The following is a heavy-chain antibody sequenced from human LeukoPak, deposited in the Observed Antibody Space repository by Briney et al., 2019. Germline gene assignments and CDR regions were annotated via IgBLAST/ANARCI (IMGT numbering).Heavy chain of an antibody. D-gene: IGHD3-10*01. CDR3: AKGFSGTTNFDC. CDR2: INGPGGST. J-gene: IGHJ4*02. Sequence: PGGSLRLSCAASGFTFSSYAMTWVRQAPGKGLEWVSAINGPGGSTFYADSVKGRFTISGANSKNTLYLQMNSLRADDTAVYYCAKGFSGTTNFDCWGQGTLVTVSS. V-gene: IGHV3-23*01. CDR1: GFTFSSYA.